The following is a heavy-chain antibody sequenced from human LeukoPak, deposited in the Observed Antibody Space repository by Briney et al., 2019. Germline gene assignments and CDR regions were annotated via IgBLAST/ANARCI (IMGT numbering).Heavy chain of an antibody. J-gene: IGHJ6*03. CDR2: ISGSGGST. Sequence: GGSLRLSCAASGFTFSSYAMSWVRQAPGKGLEWVSAISGSGGSTYYADSVKGRFTISRDNSKNTLYLQMNSLRAEDTAVYYCAKGYSYGSGRADYYMDVWGKGTTVTVSS. V-gene: IGHV3-23*01. CDR3: AKGYSYGSGRADYYMDV. CDR1: GFTFSSYA. D-gene: IGHD5-18*01.